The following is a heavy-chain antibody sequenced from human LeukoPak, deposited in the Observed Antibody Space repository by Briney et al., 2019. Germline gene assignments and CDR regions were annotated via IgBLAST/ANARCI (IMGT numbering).Heavy chain of an antibody. D-gene: IGHD6-13*01. CDR1: GGSISSYY. V-gene: IGHV4-59*01. Sequence: SETLSLTCTVSGGSISSYYWSWIRQPPGKGLEWIGYIYYSGSTNYNPSLKSRVTISVDTSKNQFSLKLSSVTAADTAVYYCAREPGIAALDYWGQGTLATVSS. CDR2: IYYSGST. J-gene: IGHJ4*02. CDR3: AREPGIAALDY.